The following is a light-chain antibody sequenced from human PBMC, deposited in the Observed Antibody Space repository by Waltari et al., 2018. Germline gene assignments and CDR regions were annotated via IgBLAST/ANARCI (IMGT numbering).Light chain of an antibody. V-gene: IGLV2-14*03. CDR2: DVN. CDR1: SSYIGRYNY. CDR3: SSYTSTTTPFV. J-gene: IGLJ1*01. Sequence: HSALTQPASVSGSPGPSITISCTGTSSYIGRYNYVSCYQQHPGKALKLIIYDVNNRPSGISDRFSGSKSANTASLTISGLQVEDEADYFCSSYTSTTTPFVFGSGTKVSVL.